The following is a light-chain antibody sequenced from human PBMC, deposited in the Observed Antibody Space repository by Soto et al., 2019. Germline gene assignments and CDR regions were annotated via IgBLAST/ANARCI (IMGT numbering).Light chain of an antibody. CDR1: QSISSW. J-gene: IGKJ1*01. CDR2: KAS. V-gene: IGKV1-5*03. Sequence: DIQMTQSPSTLSASVGDRVTITCRASQSISSWVAWYQQKPGKAPQRLIYKASSVESGVPSRFSGRGSGTEFTLAISSLQPVDFATYYCQQYDSYSTTFGQGTKVDIK. CDR3: QQYDSYSTT.